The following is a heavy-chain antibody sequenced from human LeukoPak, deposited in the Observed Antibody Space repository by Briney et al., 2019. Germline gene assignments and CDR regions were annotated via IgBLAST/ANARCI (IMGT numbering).Heavy chain of an antibody. CDR2: IYSGGST. D-gene: IGHD1-26*01. V-gene: IGHV3-53*01. CDR3: AREDIPYSGTKTGGDY. J-gene: IGHJ4*02. Sequence: GGSLRLSCAASGFTFASYWMHWVRQAPGKGLVWVSIIYSGGSTYYADSVKGRFTISRDNSKNTLYLQMNSLRAEDTAVYYCAREDIPYSGTKTGGDYWGQGTLVTVSS. CDR1: GFTFASYW.